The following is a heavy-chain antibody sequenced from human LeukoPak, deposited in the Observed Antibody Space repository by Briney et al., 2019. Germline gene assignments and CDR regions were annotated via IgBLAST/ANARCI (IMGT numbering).Heavy chain of an antibody. J-gene: IGHJ6*02. CDR1: GFTFSSYA. CDR2: ISYDGSNK. Sequence: PGGSLRLSCAASGFTFSSYAMHWVRQAPGKGLEWVAVISYDGSNKYYADSVKGRFTISRDNSKNTLYLQMNSLRAEDTAVYYCARDFYYYDSSGYGMDVWGQGTTVTVSS. CDR3: ARDFYYYDSSGYGMDV. V-gene: IGHV3-30-3*01. D-gene: IGHD3-22*01.